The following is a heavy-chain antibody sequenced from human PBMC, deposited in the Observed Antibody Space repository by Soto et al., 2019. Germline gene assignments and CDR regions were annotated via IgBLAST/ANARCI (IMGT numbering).Heavy chain of an antibody. V-gene: IGHV5-10-1*01. Sequence: GESLKISCKGSGYSFTSYWISWVRQMPGKGLEWMGRIDPSDSYTNYSPSFQGHVTISADKSISTAYLQWSSLKASDTAMYYCATRLRVGATTHYYYYGMDVCRQAPTLTLSS. CDR2: IDPSDSYT. CDR3: ATRLRVGATTHYYYYGMDV. CDR1: GYSFTSYW. D-gene: IGHD1-26*01. J-gene: IGHJ6*02.